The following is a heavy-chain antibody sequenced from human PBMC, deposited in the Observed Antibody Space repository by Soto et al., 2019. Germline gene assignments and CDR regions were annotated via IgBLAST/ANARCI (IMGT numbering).Heavy chain of an antibody. Sequence: QLQLQESGPGLVKPSETLSLTCTVSGGSISSSSYYWGWIRQPPGKGLEWIGSIYYSGSTYYNPSLKSRVTISVDTSKNQFSLKLSSVTAADTAVYYCARQLARTYYYDSSGYLFDYWGQGTLVTVSS. CDR1: GGSISSSSYY. J-gene: IGHJ4*02. D-gene: IGHD3-22*01. CDR2: IYYSGST. CDR3: ARQLARTYYYDSSGYLFDY. V-gene: IGHV4-39*01.